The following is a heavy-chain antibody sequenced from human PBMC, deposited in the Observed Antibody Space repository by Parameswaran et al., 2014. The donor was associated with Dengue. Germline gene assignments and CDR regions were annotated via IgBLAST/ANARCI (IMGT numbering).Heavy chain of an antibody. CDR2: VFTVGAP. Sequence: RECPGKGLEWIGNVFTVGAPSTTPPSSSRVTISLDTSKNQFSLRLTSVTAADTSVYYCARGESNYEFNFWGQGALVTVSS. D-gene: IGHD4-11*01. J-gene: IGHJ4*02. CDR3: ARGESNYEFNF. V-gene: IGHV4-59*13.